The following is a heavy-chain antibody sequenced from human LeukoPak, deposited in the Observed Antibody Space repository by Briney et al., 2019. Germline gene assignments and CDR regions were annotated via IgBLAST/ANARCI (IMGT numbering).Heavy chain of an antibody. J-gene: IGHJ4*02. CDR2: IYHSGST. CDR3: ASGYSYGGNFDY. V-gene: IGHV4-30-2*01. D-gene: IGHD5-18*01. CDR1: GGSISSGGYY. Sequence: SQTLSLTCTVSGGSISSGGYYWSRIRQPPGKGLEWIGYIYHSGSTYYNPSLKSRVTISVDRSKNQFSLKLSSVTAADTAVYYCASGYSYGGNFDYWGQGTLVTVSS.